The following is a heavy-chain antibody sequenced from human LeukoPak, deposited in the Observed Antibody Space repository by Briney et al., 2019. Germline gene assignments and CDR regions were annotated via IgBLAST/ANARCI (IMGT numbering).Heavy chain of an antibody. D-gene: IGHD3-9*01. CDR1: GFTFSSYG. CDR2: ISYDGSNK. V-gene: IGHV3-30*18. J-gene: IGHJ4*02. CDR3: AKGGTYYDTLWYFDY. Sequence: GASLRLSCAASGFTFSSYGMHWVRQAPGKGLEWVAVISYDGSNKYYADSVKGRFTISRDNSKNTLYLQMNSLRAEDTAVYYCAKGGTYYDTLWYFDYWGQGTLVTVSS.